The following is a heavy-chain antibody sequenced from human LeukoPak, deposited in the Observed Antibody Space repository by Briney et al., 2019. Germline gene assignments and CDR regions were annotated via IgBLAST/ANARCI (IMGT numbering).Heavy chain of an antibody. Sequence: ASVKVSCKASGYTFTSYGISWVRQAPGQGLERMGWISAYNGNTNYAQKLQGRVTMTTDTSTSTAYMELRSLRSDDTAVYYCAREAIYYSNSLGYYGMDVWGQGTTVTVSS. D-gene: IGHD4-11*01. V-gene: IGHV1-18*01. CDR1: GYTFTSYG. CDR2: ISAYNGNT. CDR3: AREAIYYSNSLGYYGMDV. J-gene: IGHJ6*02.